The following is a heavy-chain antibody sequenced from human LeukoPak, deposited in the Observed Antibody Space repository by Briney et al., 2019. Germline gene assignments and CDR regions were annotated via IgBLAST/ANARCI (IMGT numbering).Heavy chain of an antibody. CDR3: ARRAGYCSGGSCYQVDV. CDR1: GYTFTSYD. Sequence: ASVKVSCKASGYTFTSYDINWVRQATGQGLEWMGWMNPNSGNTGYAQKFLGRVTMTRNTSISTAYMELSSLRSEDTAVYYCARRAGYCSGGSCYQVDVWAKGPRSSSP. J-gene: IGHJ6*02. D-gene: IGHD2-15*01. V-gene: IGHV1-8*01. CDR2: MNPNSGNT.